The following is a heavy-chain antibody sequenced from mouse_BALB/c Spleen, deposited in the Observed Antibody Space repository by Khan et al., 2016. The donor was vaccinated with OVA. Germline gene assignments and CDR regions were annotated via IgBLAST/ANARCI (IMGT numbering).Heavy chain of an antibody. CDR2: IYPGSGST. CDR3: TRGVDYFDY. CDR1: GYTFTSYW. Sequence: LQQSGSELVRPGASVKLSCKASGYTFTSYWMHWVKQRPGQGLEWIGNIYPGSGSTNYDEKFKSKATLTVDTSYSTAYMQLSSLTSEDSAVYYSTRGVDYFDYWGQGTTLTVSS. J-gene: IGHJ2*01. V-gene: IGHV1S22*01. D-gene: IGHD1-1*01.